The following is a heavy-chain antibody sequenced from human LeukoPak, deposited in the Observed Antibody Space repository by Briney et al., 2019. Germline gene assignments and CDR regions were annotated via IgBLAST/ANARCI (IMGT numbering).Heavy chain of an antibody. CDR1: GYTFTGYD. Sequence: ASVKVSCKASGYTFTGYDINWVRQATGQGLEWMGWMNPNSGNTGYAQKFQGRVTMTRNTSISTAYMELSSLRPEDTAVYYCARREARYCSSTSCSPPTRTFDYWGQGTLVTVSS. CDR3: ARREARYCSSTSCSPPTRTFDY. V-gene: IGHV1-8*01. J-gene: IGHJ4*02. CDR2: MNPNSGNT. D-gene: IGHD2-2*01.